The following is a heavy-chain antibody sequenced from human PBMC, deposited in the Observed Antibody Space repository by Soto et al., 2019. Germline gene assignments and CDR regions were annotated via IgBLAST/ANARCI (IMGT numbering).Heavy chain of an antibody. CDR2: ISYDGINK. J-gene: IGHJ2*01. CDR3: ARSPQPPSAIPWYVDL. CDR1: GFTFNTYG. V-gene: IGHV3-30*03. Sequence: QVQLVESGGGVVQPGRSLGLSCAASGFTFNTYGMHWVRQAPGKGLEWVAAISYDGINKYYVDSVKGRFTISRDNSKNXLYVQRNRVRAADTALYYCARSPQPPSAIPWYVDLWGRGILVTVSS.